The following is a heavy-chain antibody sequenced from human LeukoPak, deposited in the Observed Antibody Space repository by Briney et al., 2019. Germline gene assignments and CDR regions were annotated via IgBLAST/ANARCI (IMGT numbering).Heavy chain of an antibody. CDR1: GFSFSNYW. D-gene: IGHD6-6*01. CDR3: AMIEQVVSNVEGGY. CDR2: IKQDGSMK. V-gene: IGHV3-7*01. J-gene: IGHJ4*02. Sequence: GGSLRLSGAASGFSFSNYWMSWVRQAPGKGLEWVANIKQDGSMKGYVDSVKGRFTISRDNAKNSLYLQMNGLRADDTAVYFCAMIEQVVSNVEGGYWGQGTLVTVSS.